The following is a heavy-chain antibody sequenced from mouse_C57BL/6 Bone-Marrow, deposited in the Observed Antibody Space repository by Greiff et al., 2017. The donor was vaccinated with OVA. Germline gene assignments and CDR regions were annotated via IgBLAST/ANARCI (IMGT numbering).Heavy chain of an antibody. D-gene: IGHD1-1*01. V-gene: IGHV14-2*01. J-gene: IGHJ1*03. CDR1: GFTIKDYY. Sequence: EVQLQQSGAELVKPGASVKLSCTASGFTIKDYYMHWVKQRTEQGLEWIGRIDPEDGETKYAPKFQGKATITADTSSNTAYLQLSSLTSEDTAVYYCARDYYGSSSRPNYWYFDVWGTGTTVTVSS. CDR2: IDPEDGET. CDR3: ARDYYGSSSRPNYWYFDV.